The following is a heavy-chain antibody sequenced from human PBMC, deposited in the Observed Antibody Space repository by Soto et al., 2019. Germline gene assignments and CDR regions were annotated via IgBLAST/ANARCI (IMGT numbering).Heavy chain of an antibody. Sequence: SETLSLTCTVSGGSISSYYWNWIRQAPGKGLEWIGYIYYTGSTNYNPSLESRITISVDTSKNQFSLKLSSVTAADTAVYYCAREVRQLAGPDYWGQGTLVTVSS. CDR1: GGSISSYY. D-gene: IGHD6-6*01. J-gene: IGHJ4*02. CDR2: IYYTGST. V-gene: IGHV4-59*01. CDR3: AREVRQLAGPDY.